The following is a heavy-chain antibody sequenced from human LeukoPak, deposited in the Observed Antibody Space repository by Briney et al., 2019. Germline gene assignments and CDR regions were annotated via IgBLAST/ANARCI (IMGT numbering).Heavy chain of an antibody. CDR3: ARFGDGSGENYFDY. V-gene: IGHV1-2*04. J-gene: IGHJ4*02. CDR1: GYTFTGYY. Sequence: ASVKVSCKASGYTFTGYYMHWVRQAPGQGLEWMGWINPNSGGTNYAQKFQGWVTMTRDTSISTAYMELSRLRSDDTAVYYCARFGDGSGENYFDYWGQGTLVTVSS. CDR2: INPNSGGT. D-gene: IGHD3-10*01.